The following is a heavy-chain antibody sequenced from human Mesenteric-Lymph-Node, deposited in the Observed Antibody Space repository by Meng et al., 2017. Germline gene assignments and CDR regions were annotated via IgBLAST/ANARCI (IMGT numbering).Heavy chain of an antibody. D-gene: IGHD6-13*01. CDR2: ISSSSTYI. Sequence: ETLSLTCTVSGGSVSSGSYYWSWIRQPPGKGLEWVSSISSSSTYIYYADSVKGRFTISRDNSRNTLYLEMNSLRFEDTAVYYCARDHSSTWYSILAYWGQGTLVTVSS. V-gene: IGHV3-21*01. J-gene: IGHJ4*02. CDR3: ARDHSSTWYSILAY. CDR1: GGSVSSGSYY.